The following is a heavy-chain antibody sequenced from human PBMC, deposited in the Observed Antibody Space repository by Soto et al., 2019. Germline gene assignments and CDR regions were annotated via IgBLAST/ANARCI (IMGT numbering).Heavy chain of an antibody. D-gene: IGHD1-26*01. CDR1: GDSVSSNSAA. V-gene: IGHV6-1*01. CDR2: TYYRSKWYN. CDR3: ERDVCCWDRESRYDYYGMDV. Sequence: SQTLSLTCAISGDSVSSNSAAWNWIRQSPSRGLEWLGRTYYRSKWYNDYAVSVKSRITINPDTSKNQFSLQLNPVTPEDTAVNYCERDVCCWDRESRYDYYGMDVWGQGTTVTVSS. J-gene: IGHJ6*02.